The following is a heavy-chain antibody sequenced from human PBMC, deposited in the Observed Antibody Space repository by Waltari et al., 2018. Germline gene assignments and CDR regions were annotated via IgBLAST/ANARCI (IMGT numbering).Heavy chain of an antibody. CDR2: IYYSGST. V-gene: IGHV4-31*03. CDR3: ATGRVSSGWNAFDI. CDR1: GGSISSGGYY. D-gene: IGHD6-19*01. Sequence: QVQLQESGPGLVKPSQTLSLTCTVSGGSISSGGYYWSWIRQHPGKGLEWIGYIYYSGSTYYNPSLKSRVTISVDTSKNQFSLKLSSVTAADTAVYYCATGRVSSGWNAFDIWGQGTMVTVSS. J-gene: IGHJ3*02.